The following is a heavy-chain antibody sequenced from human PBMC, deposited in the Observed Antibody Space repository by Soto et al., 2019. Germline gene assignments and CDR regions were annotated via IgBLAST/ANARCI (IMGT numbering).Heavy chain of an antibody. Sequence: QITLKESGPTLVKPTQTLTLTCTFSGFSLSTSGIGVGWIRQPPGKALEWLALIYWDDDKRYSPSLKSRLTITKDTSKIQVVLTVTNMDPVDTATYYCAHRLSRTPASGSGSWGPYYFDYWGQGTLVTVSS. V-gene: IGHV2-5*02. CDR3: AHRLSRTPASGSGSWGPYYFDY. J-gene: IGHJ4*02. CDR1: GFSLSTSGIG. CDR2: IYWDDDK. D-gene: IGHD3-10*01.